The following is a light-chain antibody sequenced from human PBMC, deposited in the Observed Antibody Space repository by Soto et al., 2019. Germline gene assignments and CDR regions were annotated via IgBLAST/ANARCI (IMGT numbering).Light chain of an antibody. CDR2: EVS. V-gene: IGLV2-14*01. J-gene: IGLJ3*02. Sequence: QSALTQPPSASGSPGQSVTISCTGTSSDVGGYNYVSWYQHHPGKAPKLMIYEVSNRPSGVSNRFSGSKSGNTASLTISGLQAEDEADYYCSSYTTSDTLVFGGGTKLTVL. CDR1: SSDVGGYNY. CDR3: SSYTTSDTLV.